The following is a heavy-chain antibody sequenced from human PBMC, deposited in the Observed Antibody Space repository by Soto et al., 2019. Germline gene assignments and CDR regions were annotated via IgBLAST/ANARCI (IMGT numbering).Heavy chain of an antibody. D-gene: IGHD1-1*01. CDR3: AADVRLWTWFFAY. J-gene: IGHJ4*02. CDR1: GFTFSRSA. CDR2: IVVGNGNT. Sequence: SVKVSCKASGFTFSRSAVQWVRQARGQRLEWIGWIVVGNGNTNYAQKFQERVTITRDMSTSTAYMELSSLRSEDTAVYYCAADVRLWTWFFAYWGQGSRVTVSS. V-gene: IGHV1-58*01.